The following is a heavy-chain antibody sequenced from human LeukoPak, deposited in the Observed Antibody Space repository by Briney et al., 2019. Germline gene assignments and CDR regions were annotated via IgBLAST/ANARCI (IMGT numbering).Heavy chain of an antibody. D-gene: IGHD3-22*01. J-gene: IGHJ4*02. Sequence: GASVKVSCKASGYTFTSYGISWVRQAPGQGLEWMGWMSAYNGNTNYAQKLQGRVTMTTDTSTSTAYMELRSLRSDDTAVYYCARRPGGNTYDSSGYFYDYWGQGTLVTVSS. V-gene: IGHV1-18*01. CDR1: GYTFTSYG. CDR3: ARRPGGNTYDSSGYFYDY. CDR2: MSAYNGNT.